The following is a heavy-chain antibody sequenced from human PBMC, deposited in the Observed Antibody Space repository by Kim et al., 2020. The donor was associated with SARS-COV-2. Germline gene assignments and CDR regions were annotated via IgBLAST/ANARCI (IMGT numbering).Heavy chain of an antibody. CDR3: AKGSPVPFDY. V-gene: IGHV3-74*03. D-gene: IGHD1-26*01. Sequence: GGSLRLSCAASGFTFSSYWMHWVRQAPGKGLVWVSRINSDGSNTKYADSVKGRFTISRDNAKNTLYLQMNSLRAEDTAVYYCAKGSPVPFDYWGQGTLVTVSS. J-gene: IGHJ4*02. CDR2: INSDGSNT. CDR1: GFTFSSYW.